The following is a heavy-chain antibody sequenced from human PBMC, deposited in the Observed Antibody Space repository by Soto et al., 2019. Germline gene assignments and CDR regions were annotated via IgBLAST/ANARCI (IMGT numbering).Heavy chain of an antibody. CDR3: ARDFEWASEH. CDR1: EFTFSTYA. D-gene: IGHD1-26*01. J-gene: IGHJ4*02. Sequence: GGSLRLSCRASEFTFSTYAMNWVRQAPGKGLEWISHISGSSNTIYYADSVKGRFTISRDNAKNSLYLQMNSLRVEDTAVYYCARDFEWASEHWGQGTLVTVSS. V-gene: IGHV3-48*01. CDR2: ISGSSNTI.